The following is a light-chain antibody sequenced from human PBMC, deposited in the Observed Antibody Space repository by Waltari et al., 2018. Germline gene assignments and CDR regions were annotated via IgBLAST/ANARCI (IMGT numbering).Light chain of an antibody. CDR3: CSYAGSSTV. CDR2: EVS. CDR1: SSDVGSYNL. V-gene: IGLV2-23*02. Sequence: QSALTQPASVSGSPGQSITISCTGTSSDVGSYNLVSWYQQLPGKAPKLMIYEVSKRPSGVSTRFSGSKSGNTASLTISGLQAEDEADYYCCSYAGSSTVFGGGTKLTVL. J-gene: IGLJ2*01.